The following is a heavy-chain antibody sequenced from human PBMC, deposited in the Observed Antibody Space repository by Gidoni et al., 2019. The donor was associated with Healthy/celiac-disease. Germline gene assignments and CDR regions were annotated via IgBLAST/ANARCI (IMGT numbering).Heavy chain of an antibody. CDR3: ARTRAVSYFDP. J-gene: IGHJ5*02. CDR2: IYHSGST. CDR1: GYSLSSGYY. V-gene: IGHV4-38-2*01. D-gene: IGHD6-19*01. Sequence: QVQLQESGPGLVKPSATLSLTCAVSGYSLSSGYYWGLIRQPPGKGLEWIGSIYHSGSTYYKPSLKSRVTISVDTSKNQFSLKLSSVTAADTAMYYCARTRAVSYFDPWGQGTLVTVSS.